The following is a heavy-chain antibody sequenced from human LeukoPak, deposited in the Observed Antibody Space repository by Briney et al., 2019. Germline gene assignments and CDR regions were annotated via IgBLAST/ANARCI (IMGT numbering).Heavy chain of an antibody. D-gene: IGHD3-3*01. J-gene: IGHJ4*02. Sequence: SETLSLTCTVSGGSISTYYWTWIRQPPGRGLEWIGYIYYSGSTNYNPSLKSRVTISVDTSKNQFSLKLTSVTVADTAVYYCARHSTFFGVVIIKGRVRGPFDYWGQGTLVTVSS. V-gene: IGHV4-59*08. CDR2: IYYSGST. CDR3: ARHSTFFGVVIIKGRVRGPFDY. CDR1: GGSISTYY.